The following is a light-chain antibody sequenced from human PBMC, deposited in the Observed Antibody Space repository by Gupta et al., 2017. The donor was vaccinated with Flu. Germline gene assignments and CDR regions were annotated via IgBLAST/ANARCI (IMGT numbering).Light chain of an antibody. J-gene: IGLJ2*01. CDR1: SSDVGGYNY. Sequence: QSALTQPASVSRSAGQAITIPSTGTSSDVGGYNYVSWYQQHPGKAPKLMIYEVSNRPSGVSNRFSGSKSGNTASLTISGLQAEDEADYYCSSYTSSSTLEVFGGGTKLTVL. CDR2: EVS. CDR3: SSYTSSSTLEV. V-gene: IGLV2-14*01.